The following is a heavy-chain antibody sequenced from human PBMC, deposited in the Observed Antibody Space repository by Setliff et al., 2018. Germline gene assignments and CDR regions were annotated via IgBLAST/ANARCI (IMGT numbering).Heavy chain of an antibody. J-gene: IGHJ4*02. CDR2: IYTSGST. D-gene: IGHD5-18*01. V-gene: IGHV4-4*07. Sequence: SETLSLTCAVYGGSFSGYYWSWIRQPAGKGLEWIGRIYTSGSTNYNPSLKSRVTMSIDTSKTQFSLRLSSVTAADTAVYYCVRDRDGYNSPFFDDWGQGILVTVSS. CDR1: GGSFSGYY. CDR3: VRDRDGYNSPFFDD.